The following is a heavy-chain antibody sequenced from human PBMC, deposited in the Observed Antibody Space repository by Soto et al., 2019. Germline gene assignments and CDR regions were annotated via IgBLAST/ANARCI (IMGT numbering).Heavy chain of an antibody. J-gene: IGHJ6*02. CDR1: GYTLTELS. Sequence: ASVKVSCKVSGYTLTELSMHWVRQAPGKGLEWMGGFDPEDGETIYAQKFQGRVTMTKDTSTDTAYMELSSLRSEDTAVYYCATYNWNSGYYYYGMDVWGQGTTVTVSS. CDR3: ATYNWNSGYYYYGMDV. V-gene: IGHV1-24*01. D-gene: IGHD1-7*01. CDR2: FDPEDGET.